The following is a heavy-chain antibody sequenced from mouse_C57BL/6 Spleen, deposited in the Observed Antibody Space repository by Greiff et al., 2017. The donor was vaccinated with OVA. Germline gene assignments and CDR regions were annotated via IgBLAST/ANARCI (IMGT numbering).Heavy chain of an antibody. D-gene: IGHD2-1*01. CDR1: GYAFSSSW. V-gene: IGHV1-82*01. J-gene: IGHJ4*01. CDR3: ARDKDYGTYYYAMDY. CDR2: IYPGDGDT. Sequence: VQLQQSGPELVKPGASVKISCKASGYAFSSSWMNWVKQRPGKGLEWIGRIYPGDGDTNYNGKFKGKATLTADKSSSTAYMQLSSLTSEDSAVYCCARDKDYGTYYYAMDYWGQGTSVTVSS.